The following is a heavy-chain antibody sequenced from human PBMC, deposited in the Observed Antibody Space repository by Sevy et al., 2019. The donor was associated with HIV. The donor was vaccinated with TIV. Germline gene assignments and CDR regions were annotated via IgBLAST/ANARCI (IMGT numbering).Heavy chain of an antibody. D-gene: IGHD6-13*01. V-gene: IGHV3-11*01. Sequence: GGSLRLSCAASGFTFSDYYMSWIRQAPGKGLEWVSVISSSGSTIYYADSVKGRVTISRDNAKNSLYLQMNSLRAEDTAVYYCANDSTEQQRVGGDYWGQGTLVTVSS. CDR2: ISSSGSTI. CDR1: GFTFSDYY. J-gene: IGHJ4*02. CDR3: ANDSTEQQRVGGDY.